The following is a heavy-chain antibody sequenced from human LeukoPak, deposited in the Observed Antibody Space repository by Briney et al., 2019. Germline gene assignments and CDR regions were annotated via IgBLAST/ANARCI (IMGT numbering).Heavy chain of an antibody. CDR3: AREDSGSYFGTFDY. CDR1: GYTFTSYG. CDR2: ISAYNGNT. V-gene: IGHV1-18*01. J-gene: IGHJ4*02. D-gene: IGHD1-26*01. Sequence: ASVKVSCKASGYTFTSYGISWVRQAPGQGLEWMGWISAYNGNTNYAQKLQGRVTMTTDTSTSTAYMELRSLRSDDTAVYYCAREDSGSYFGTFDYWGQGTLVTVSS.